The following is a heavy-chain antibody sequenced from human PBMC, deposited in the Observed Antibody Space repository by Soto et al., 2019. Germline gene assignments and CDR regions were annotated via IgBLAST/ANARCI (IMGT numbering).Heavy chain of an antibody. Sequence: PVGSLRLSCAASGFTFSSYGMHCVRQAPGKGLEWVAVISYDGSNKYYADSVKGRFTISRDNSKNTLYLQMNSLRAEDTAVYYCAKEGTAMIVSAFDIWGQGTMVTVSS. CDR3: AKEGTAMIVSAFDI. D-gene: IGHD3-22*01. J-gene: IGHJ3*02. CDR1: GFTFSSYG. V-gene: IGHV3-30*18. CDR2: ISYDGSNK.